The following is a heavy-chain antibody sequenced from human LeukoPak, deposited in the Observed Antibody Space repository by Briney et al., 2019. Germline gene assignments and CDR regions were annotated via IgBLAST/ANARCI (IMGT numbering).Heavy chain of an antibody. D-gene: IGHD3-3*01. V-gene: IGHV1-69*13. Sequence: SVKVSCKASGGTFSSYAISWVRQAPGQGLEWMGGIIPIFGTANYAQKFQGSVTITADESTSTAYMELSSLRSEDTAVYYCARDPEAQYYDFWSGYFDYWGQGTLVTVSS. CDR1: GGTFSSYA. CDR2: IIPIFGTA. J-gene: IGHJ4*02. CDR3: ARDPEAQYYDFWSGYFDY.